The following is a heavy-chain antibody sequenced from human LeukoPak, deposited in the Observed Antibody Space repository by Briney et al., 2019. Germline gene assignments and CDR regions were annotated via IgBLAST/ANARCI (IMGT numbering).Heavy chain of an antibody. V-gene: IGHV3-30-3*01. CDR3: AGVLEWSWRPFDP. CDR1: GFTFSSYA. D-gene: IGHD3-3*01. Sequence: GGSLRLSCAASGFTFSSYAMHWVRQAPGKGLEWVAVISYDGSNKYYADSVKGRFTISRDNSKNTLYLQMNSLRAEDTAVYYCAGVLEWSWRPFDPWGQGTLVTVSS. J-gene: IGHJ5*02. CDR2: ISYDGSNK.